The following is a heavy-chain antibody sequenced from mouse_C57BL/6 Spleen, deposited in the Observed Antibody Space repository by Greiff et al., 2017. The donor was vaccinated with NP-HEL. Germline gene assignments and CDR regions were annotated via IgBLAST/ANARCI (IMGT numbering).Heavy chain of an antibody. CDR2: ISDGGSYT. CDR3: ASDYCSSFYAMDG. D-gene: IGHD1-1*01. V-gene: IGHV5-4*01. CDR1: GFTFSSYA. J-gene: IGHJ4*01. Sequence: EVHLVESGGGLVKPGGSLKLSCAASGFTFSSYAMSWVRQTPEKRLEWVATISDGGSYTDYPDNVMGRFTIYRDNAKHNLYLQMSHLKSEDTAMYYCASDYCSSFYAMDGWGQGASVTVAS.